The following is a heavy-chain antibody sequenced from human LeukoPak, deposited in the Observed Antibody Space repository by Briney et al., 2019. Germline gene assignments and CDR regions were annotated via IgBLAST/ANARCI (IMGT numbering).Heavy chain of an antibody. Sequence: GGSLRLSCAASGFTVSSNYMSWVRQAPGNGLEWVSVIYSGGSTYYADSVKGRFTISRDNSKNTLYLQMNSLRAEDTAVYYCARGGGDTYYDFWSGYRQGGMDVWGQGTTVTVSS. V-gene: IGHV3-66*01. CDR3: ARGGGDTYYDFWSGYRQGGMDV. CDR2: IYSGGST. D-gene: IGHD3-3*01. J-gene: IGHJ6*02. CDR1: GFTVSSNY.